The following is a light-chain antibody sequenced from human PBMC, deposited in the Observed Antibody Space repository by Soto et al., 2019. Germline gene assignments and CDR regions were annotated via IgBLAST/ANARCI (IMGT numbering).Light chain of an antibody. J-gene: IGLJ1*01. CDR1: SSYVGSYNL. Sequence: QSALTSPASVSGSSGPSLTISCTGTSSYVGSYNLVSWYQQHPGKAPKLMIYEVSKRPSGVSNRFSGSKSGNTASLTISGLQAEDEADYYCCSYAGSSTYVFGTGTKVTVL. CDR2: EVS. V-gene: IGLV2-23*02. CDR3: CSYAGSSTYV.